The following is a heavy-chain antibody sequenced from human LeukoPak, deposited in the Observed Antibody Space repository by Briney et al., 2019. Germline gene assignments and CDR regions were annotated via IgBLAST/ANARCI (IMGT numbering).Heavy chain of an antibody. Sequence: ASVKVSCKASGYTFTNYDMSWVRQAPGQGLEWMGWLSAYNGNTNYAQRFQGRVTMTTDTSTRTAYMELRSLRSDDTAVYYCARVQAFGGVIDPPLDYWGQGTQVTVSS. CDR3: ARVQAFGGVIDPPLDY. D-gene: IGHD3-16*02. V-gene: IGHV1-18*04. J-gene: IGHJ4*02. CDR2: LSAYNGNT. CDR1: GYTFTNYD.